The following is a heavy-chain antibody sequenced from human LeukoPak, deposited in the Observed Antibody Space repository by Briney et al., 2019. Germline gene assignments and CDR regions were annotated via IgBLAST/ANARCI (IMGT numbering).Heavy chain of an antibody. CDR1: GFTFSAYA. J-gene: IGHJ5*02. Sequence: PGGSLRLSCAASGFTFSAYAMAWVRRPLGRGLEWVSTMALSGGPTHYADAVEGRFTISRDDSKSTLYLHINNLRAEDTAVYYCARDISLVVGASDSWGKGTLVTVSS. CDR3: ARDISLVVGASDS. CDR2: MALSGGPT. D-gene: IGHD1-26*01. V-gene: IGHV3-23*01.